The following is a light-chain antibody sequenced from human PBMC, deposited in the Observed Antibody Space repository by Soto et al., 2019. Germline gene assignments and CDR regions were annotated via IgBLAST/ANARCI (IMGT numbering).Light chain of an antibody. V-gene: IGKV1-6*01. CDR2: AAS. J-gene: IGKJ1*01. Sequence: AIQMTQSPSSLSASVGDRVTITCRASQGIRNDLGWYQQKPGKAPKXLIYAASTLQSGVPSRFSGSGSGTGLTITICSLQPEDGETYYCLQDYNYPWTFGQGTKVDIK. CDR1: QGIRND. CDR3: LQDYNYPWT.